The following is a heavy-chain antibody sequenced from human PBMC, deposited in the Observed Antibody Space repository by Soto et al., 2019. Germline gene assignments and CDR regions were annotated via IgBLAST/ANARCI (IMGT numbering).Heavy chain of an antibody. CDR1: GDSVSSNTAS. J-gene: IGHJ5*02. Sequence: PSQTLSLTCAISGDSVSSNTASWNWIRQSPSRGLEWLGRTYFRSKWYNDYAVSVKSRIIINPDTSNNQFSLQLNSVTPEDKAVYFCAKGDNLGPKTGYAFDPGGQGIMVAVSS. D-gene: IGHD5-12*01. CDR2: TYFRSKWYN. V-gene: IGHV6-1*01. CDR3: AKGDNLGPKTGYAFDP.